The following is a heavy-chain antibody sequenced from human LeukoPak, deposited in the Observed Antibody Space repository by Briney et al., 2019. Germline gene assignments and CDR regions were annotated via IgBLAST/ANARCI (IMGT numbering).Heavy chain of an antibody. Sequence: GASLRLSCAASGFTFSSYAMSWVRQAPGKGLEWVSAISGSGGSTYYADSVKGRFTISRDNSKNTLYLQMNSLRAEDTAVYYCAEKYYYDSSGYCPTEWFDYWGQGTLVTVSS. CDR1: GFTFSSYA. J-gene: IGHJ4*02. CDR3: AEKYYYDSSGYCPTEWFDY. V-gene: IGHV3-23*01. CDR2: ISGSGGST. D-gene: IGHD3-22*01.